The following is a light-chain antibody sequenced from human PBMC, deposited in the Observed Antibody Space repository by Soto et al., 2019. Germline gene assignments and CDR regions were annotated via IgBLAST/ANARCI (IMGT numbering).Light chain of an antibody. V-gene: IGKV3-20*01. J-gene: IGKJ4*01. CDR2: GAS. CDR3: HQYGSVPLT. Sequence: EIVLTQSPGTLSLSPGERATLSCRASESVSTSYLAWYQQKPGQAPRLLIYGASSRATGIPDRFSGSGSGADFALIISRLEPEDFAVYYCHQYGSVPLTFGGGTKVEIK. CDR1: ESVSTSY.